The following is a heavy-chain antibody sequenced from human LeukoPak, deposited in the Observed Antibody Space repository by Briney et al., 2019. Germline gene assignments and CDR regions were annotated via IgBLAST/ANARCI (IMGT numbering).Heavy chain of an antibody. J-gene: IGHJ4*02. V-gene: IGHV1-46*01. CDR2: IYPRDGST. CDR3: ARDQEGFDY. Sequence: ASVKVSCKASGYTFTSNYIHWVRQAPGQGLEWMGMIYPRDGSTSYAQKFQGRVTVTRDTSTSTIHMELSGLRSEDTAVYYCARDQEGFDYWGQGTLVTVSS. CDR1: GYTFTSNY.